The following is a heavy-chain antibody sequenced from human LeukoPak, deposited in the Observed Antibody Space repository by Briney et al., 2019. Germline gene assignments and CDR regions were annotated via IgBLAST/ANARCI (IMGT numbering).Heavy chain of an antibody. Sequence: GGSLRLSCTVSGFTVSSNSMSWVRQAPGKGLEWVSFIYSGGNTHYSDSVKGRFTISRDNSKNTLYLQMNSLRAEDTAVYYCAKDRHAPGRYCSSTSCLPFDPWGQGTLVTVSS. CDR1: GFTVSSNS. J-gene: IGHJ5*02. CDR3: AKDRHAPGRYCSSTSCLPFDP. V-gene: IGHV3-53*01. CDR2: IYSGGNT. D-gene: IGHD2-2*01.